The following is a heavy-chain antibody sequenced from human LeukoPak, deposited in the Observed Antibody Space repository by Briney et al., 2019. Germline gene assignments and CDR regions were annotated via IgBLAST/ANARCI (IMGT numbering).Heavy chain of an antibody. Sequence: SETLSLTCTVSGGSISSYYWSWIRQPAGKGLEWIGRIYTSGSTNYNPSLKSRVTMSVDTSKNQFSLKLSSVTAADTAVYYCAREHYDFWSAITRERYYFDYWGRGTLVTVSS. CDR1: GGSISSYY. V-gene: IGHV4-4*07. J-gene: IGHJ4*02. CDR2: IYTSGST. CDR3: AREHYDFWSAITRERYYFDY. D-gene: IGHD3-3*01.